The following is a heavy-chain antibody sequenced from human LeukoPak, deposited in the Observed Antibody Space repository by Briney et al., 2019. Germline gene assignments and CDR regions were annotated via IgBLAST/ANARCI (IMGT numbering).Heavy chain of an antibody. V-gene: IGHV1-8*01. CDR3: ASQRITMVRGVINLYGMDV. CDR1: GYTFTSYD. Sequence: ASVKVSCKASGYTFTSYDINWVRQATGQGLEWMGWMNPNSGNTGYAQKFQGRVTMTRNTSISTAYMELSSLRSEDTAVYYCASQRITMVRGVINLYGMDVWGQGTTVTVS. J-gene: IGHJ6*02. D-gene: IGHD3-10*01. CDR2: MNPNSGNT.